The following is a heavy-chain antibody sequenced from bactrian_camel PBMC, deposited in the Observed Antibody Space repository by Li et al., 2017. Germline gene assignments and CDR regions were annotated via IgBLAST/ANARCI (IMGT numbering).Heavy chain of an antibody. CDR1: GNTASVTY. V-gene: IGHV3S53*01. J-gene: IGHJ4*01. Sequence: VQLVESGGGSVQAGGSLRLSCGASGNTASVTYMGWFRQAPGKEREGLAVVHTDGTAKYAESVRGRFIISRDSSKMTWSLQMNNLKPEDTAMYYCAAVTGCSLTPWLRDPGDRPTPPGTQVTVS. CDR2: VHTDGTA. D-gene: IGHD3*01.